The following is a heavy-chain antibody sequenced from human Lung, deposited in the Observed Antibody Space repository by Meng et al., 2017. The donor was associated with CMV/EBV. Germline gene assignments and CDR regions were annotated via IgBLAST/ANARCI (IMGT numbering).Heavy chain of an antibody. Sequence: SCEASGFIVSSTYMSWVRQAPGKGLEWVSVIYSGGTTFKANSVKGRFTISSDNSKNTLFLQMNRLRAEDTAVYCCARSILSNGFDAFDIWGQGPMVTVSS. D-gene: IGHD2/OR15-2a*01. CDR3: ARSILSNGFDAFDI. J-gene: IGHJ3*02. CDR2: IYSGGTT. CDR1: GFIVSSTY. V-gene: IGHV3-53*01.